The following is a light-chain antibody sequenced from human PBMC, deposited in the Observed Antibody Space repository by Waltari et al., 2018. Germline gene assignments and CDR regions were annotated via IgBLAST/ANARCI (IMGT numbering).Light chain of an antibody. CDR2: DVY. V-gene: IGLV2-11*01. Sequence: QSALTQPRSVSGSPGQSVTISCTGTSSDVGGYNYVTWYQHHPGKAPKLMLYDVYTRPSGVPDRFSGSKSGNTASLTISGLQVEDEADYYCCSYAGSYTLIFGGGTKLTVL. CDR1: SSDVGGYNY. CDR3: CSYAGSYTLI. J-gene: IGLJ2*01.